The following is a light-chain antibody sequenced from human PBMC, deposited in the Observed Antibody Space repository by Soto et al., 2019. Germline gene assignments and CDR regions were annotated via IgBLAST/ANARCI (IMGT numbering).Light chain of an antibody. CDR2: NDN. J-gene: IGLJ1*01. Sequence: QPVLTQPPSVSGTPGQRVTISCSGSFSNIGSSSVNWYQQFPGTAPKLLIYNDNQWPSGVPDRFSGSRSGTSASLAISGLQSEDEADYFCAAWDVSLNGHYAFGTGTKLTVL. CDR1: FSNIGSSS. V-gene: IGLV1-44*01. CDR3: AAWDVSLNGHYA.